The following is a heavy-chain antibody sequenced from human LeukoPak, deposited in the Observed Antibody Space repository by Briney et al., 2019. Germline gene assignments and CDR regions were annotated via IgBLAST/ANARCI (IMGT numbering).Heavy chain of an antibody. CDR2: IKQDGSEK. J-gene: IGHJ4*02. Sequence: GGSLRLSCAASGFTFSSYWMSWVRQAPGKGLEWVANIKQDGSEKYYEDSVKGRFTISRDNAKNSLYLQMNSLRAEDTAVYYCARQFEIWSGYADYWGQGTLVTVSS. CDR3: ARQFEIWSGYADY. CDR1: GFTFSSYW. V-gene: IGHV3-7*01. D-gene: IGHD3-3*01.